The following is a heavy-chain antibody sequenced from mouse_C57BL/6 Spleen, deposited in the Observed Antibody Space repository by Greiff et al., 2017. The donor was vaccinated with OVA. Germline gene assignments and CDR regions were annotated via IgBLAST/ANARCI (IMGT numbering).Heavy chain of an antibody. Sequence: QVQLQQSGAELARPGASVKLSCEASGYTFTSYGISWVKQRTGQGLEWIGEIYPRSGNTYYNEKFKGKATLTADKSSSTAYMELRSLTSEDSAVYFCARGLGLYAMDYWGQGTSVTVAS. CDR3: ARGLGLYAMDY. D-gene: IGHD3-3*01. CDR1: GYTFTSYG. V-gene: IGHV1-81*01. CDR2: IYPRSGNT. J-gene: IGHJ4*01.